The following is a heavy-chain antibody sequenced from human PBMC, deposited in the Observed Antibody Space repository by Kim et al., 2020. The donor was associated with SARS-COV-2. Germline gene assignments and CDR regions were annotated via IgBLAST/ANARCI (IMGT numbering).Heavy chain of an antibody. V-gene: IGHV3-11*01. CDR2: ISRRGSTI. D-gene: IGHD6-13*01. Sequence: GGSLRLSCAASGFTFSDYYMSWIRQAPGKGLEWVSYISRRGSTIYYADSVKGRVTISRDNAKNSLYLQMNSLRAEDTAVYYCARVRGAAGPFYYYYYGMDVWGQGTTVTVSS. CDR1: GFTFSDYY. CDR3: ARVRGAAGPFYYYYYGMDV. J-gene: IGHJ6*02.